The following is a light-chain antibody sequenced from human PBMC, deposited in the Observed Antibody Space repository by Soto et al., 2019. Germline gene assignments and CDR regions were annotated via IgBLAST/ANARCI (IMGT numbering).Light chain of an antibody. Sequence: QSALTQPASVSGSPGQSITISCTGTSSDVGAYHYDSWYQQYPGEAPKVIIYDVSHRPAGVSNRFSGSKSGNTASLTISGLQTQDDADYYCSSYTSATTYVFGTGTKLTVL. V-gene: IGLV2-14*01. CDR1: SSDVGAYHY. CDR2: DVS. J-gene: IGLJ1*01. CDR3: SSYTSATTYV.